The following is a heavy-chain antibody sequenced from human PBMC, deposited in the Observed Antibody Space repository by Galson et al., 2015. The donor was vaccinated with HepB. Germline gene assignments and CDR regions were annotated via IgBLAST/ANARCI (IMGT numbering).Heavy chain of an antibody. CDR2: FYYTGNT. J-gene: IGHJ4*02. Sequence: SETLSLTCTVSGGSISSSSYCWGWLRQPPGKGLEWIGSFYYTGNTHYNPSPKSRVTISGDTSKNQFPLKPNSVTAADTAVYYCARHESESKTYAADNWGQGTLVTVSS. V-gene: IGHV4-39*01. D-gene: IGHD2-2*01. CDR1: GGSISSSSYC. CDR3: ARHESESKTYAADN.